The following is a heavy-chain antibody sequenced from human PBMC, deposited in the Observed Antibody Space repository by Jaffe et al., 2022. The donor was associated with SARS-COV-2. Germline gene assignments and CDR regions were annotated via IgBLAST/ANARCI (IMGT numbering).Heavy chain of an antibody. V-gene: IGHV1-8*01. Sequence: QVQLVQSGAEVKKPGASVKVSCKASGYTFTNHDINWVRQATGQGLEWMAWMNPNSGNTGYAQKFQGRVTMTRNTSISTAYMELSSLRSEDTAVYYCARGFQQQLPYYYYYYYMDVWGKGTTVTVSS. D-gene: IGHD6-13*01. CDR1: GYTFTNHD. CDR3: ARGFQQQLPYYYYYYYMDV. CDR2: MNPNSGNT. J-gene: IGHJ6*03.